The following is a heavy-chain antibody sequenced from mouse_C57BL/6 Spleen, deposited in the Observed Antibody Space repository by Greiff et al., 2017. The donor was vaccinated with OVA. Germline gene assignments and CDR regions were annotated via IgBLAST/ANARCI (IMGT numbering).Heavy chain of an antibody. V-gene: IGHV1-72*01. CDR2: IDPNSGGT. CDR1: GYTFTSYW. J-gene: IGHJ3*01. CDR3: ARYNDVSSYEAWFAY. D-gene: IGHD1-1*01. Sequence: QVQLQQPGAELVKPGASVKLSCKASGYTFTSYWMHWVKQRPGRGLEWIGRIDPNSGGTKYNEKFKSKATLTVDKPSSTAYMQLSSLTSEDSAVYYCARYNDVSSYEAWFAYWGQGTLVTVSA.